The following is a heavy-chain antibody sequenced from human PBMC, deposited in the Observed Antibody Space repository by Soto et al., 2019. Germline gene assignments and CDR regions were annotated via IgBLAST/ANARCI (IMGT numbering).Heavy chain of an antibody. Sequence: QVQLVQSGAEVKKPGSSVKVSCKASGDTFTTNSLNWVRQAPGQGLEWMGGIIPVVGTTKYAHKYQDRVTITGDKSTNTAYMELSSLRSDDTAVYYCARTLLYATTYFDYWGQGTPVSCSS. CDR3: ARTLLYATTYFDY. D-gene: IGHD2-8*01. V-gene: IGHV1-69*06. CDR2: IIPVVGTT. J-gene: IGHJ4*02. CDR1: GDTFTTNS.